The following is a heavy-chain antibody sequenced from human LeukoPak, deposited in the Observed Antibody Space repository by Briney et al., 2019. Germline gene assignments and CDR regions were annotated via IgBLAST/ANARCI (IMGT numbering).Heavy chain of an antibody. D-gene: IGHD3-9*01. V-gene: IGHV4-59*01. J-gene: IGHJ5*02. CDR1: GDSITAPKW. CDR2: IYYSGST. CDR3: ARAVRYFDWLLKGTAHNWFDP. Sequence: PSETLSLTCTVSGDSITAPKWWSWVRQAPGEGLEWIGYIYYSGSTNYNPSLKSRVTISVDTSKNQFSLKLSSVTAADTAVYYRARAVRYFDWLLKGTAHNWFDPWGQGTLVTVSS.